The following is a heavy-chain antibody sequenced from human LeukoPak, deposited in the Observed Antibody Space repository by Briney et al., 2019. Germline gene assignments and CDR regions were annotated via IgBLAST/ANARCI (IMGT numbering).Heavy chain of an antibody. CDR2: IYYSGST. J-gene: IGHJ4*02. Sequence: KPSETLSLTCTVSGGSISSYYWSWIRQPPGKGLEWIGYIYYSGSTNYNPSLKSRVTISVDTSKNQFSLKLSSVTAADTAVYYCARSYSSSLDYWGQGTLVTVSS. CDR1: GGSISSYY. CDR3: ARSYSSSLDY. D-gene: IGHD6-6*01. V-gene: IGHV4-59*01.